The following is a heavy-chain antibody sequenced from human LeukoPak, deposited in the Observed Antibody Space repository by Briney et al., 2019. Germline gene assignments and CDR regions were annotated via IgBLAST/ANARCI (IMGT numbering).Heavy chain of an antibody. CDR3: ARLSTRRFLGDY. V-gene: IGHV4-34*01. Sequence: SETLSLTCAVYGGSFSGYYWSWIRQPPGKGLEWIGEINHSGSTNYNPSLKSRVTISVDTSKNQFSLKLSSVTAADTAVYYCARLSTRRFLGDYWGQGTLVTVSS. D-gene: IGHD2/OR15-2a*01. J-gene: IGHJ4*02. CDR2: INHSGST. CDR1: GGSFSGYY.